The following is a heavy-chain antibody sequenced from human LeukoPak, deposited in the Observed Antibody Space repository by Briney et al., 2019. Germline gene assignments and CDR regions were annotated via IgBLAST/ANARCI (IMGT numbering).Heavy chain of an antibody. Sequence: GASLRLSCAASGFIVSSNYMSWVRQAPGKGLEWVSVIYSGGSTYYADSVKGRFTISRDNSKDTLYLQMNSRRAEDTAVYYCARDVRSSTPTALYYYYGMDVWGQGTTVTVSS. D-gene: IGHD3-3*01. CDR1: GFIVSSNY. V-gene: IGHV3-66*01. CDR2: IYSGGST. CDR3: ARDVRSSTPTALYYYYGMDV. J-gene: IGHJ6*02.